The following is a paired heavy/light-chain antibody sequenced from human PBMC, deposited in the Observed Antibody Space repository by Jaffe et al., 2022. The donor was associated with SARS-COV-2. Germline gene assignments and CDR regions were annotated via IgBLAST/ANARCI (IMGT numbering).Light chain of an antibody. J-gene: IGKJ4*01. CDR2: DAS. Sequence: EIVLTQSPGTLSLSPGERATLSCRASQSVSSTYLPWYQQKPGQAPRLLIYDASNRATDIPDRFSGSGSGTHFTLTITRLEPEDFAMYYCQQFGSSPLTFGGGTKVEIK. V-gene: IGKV3-20*01. CDR1: QSVSSTY. CDR3: QQFGSSPLT.
Heavy chain of an antibody. CDR1: GYTFTSYP. CDR3: ARWAGGADS. CDR2: ITPDDGET. Sequence: QVQLVQSGAEVKKPGASVKVSCKASGYTFTSYPLHWMRQAPGQRPEWMGWITPDDGETKYSQSLQGRVTITRDTSARIAYMEVSGLRSEDTAVYYCARWAGGADSWGQGTLVTVSS. V-gene: IGHV1-3*01. D-gene: IGHD3-16*01. J-gene: IGHJ4*02.